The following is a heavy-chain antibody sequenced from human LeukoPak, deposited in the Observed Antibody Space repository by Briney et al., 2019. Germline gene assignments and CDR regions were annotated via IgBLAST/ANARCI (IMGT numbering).Heavy chain of an antibody. Sequence: GGSLRLSCAASGFTFDVYGMSWVRQSPGKGLEWVSGINWHGGSTGYADSLKGRFTISRDNAKNSLYLQMNSLRAEDTAVYYCARENYYDSSGSGGYWGQGTLVTVSS. CDR1: GFTFDVYG. V-gene: IGHV3-20*04. D-gene: IGHD3-22*01. CDR3: ARENYYDSSGSGGY. CDR2: INWHGGST. J-gene: IGHJ4*02.